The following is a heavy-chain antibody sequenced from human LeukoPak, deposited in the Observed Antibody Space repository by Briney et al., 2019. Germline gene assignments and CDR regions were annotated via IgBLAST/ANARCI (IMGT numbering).Heavy chain of an antibody. J-gene: IGHJ4*02. Sequence: GGSLRLSCAAPGFISSYWMTWVRQAPGKGLEWVANIKQDGSERYYVDSVKGRFTISRDNAKNSLYLQMDSLRAEDTAVYYCAILRTASDDYWGQGTLVTVSS. CDR3: AILRTASDDY. D-gene: IGHD6-13*01. CDR1: GFISSYW. V-gene: IGHV3-7*01. CDR2: IKQDGSER.